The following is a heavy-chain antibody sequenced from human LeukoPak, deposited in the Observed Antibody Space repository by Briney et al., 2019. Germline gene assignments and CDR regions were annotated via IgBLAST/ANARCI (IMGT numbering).Heavy chain of an antibody. CDR1: GYTFTNYA. J-gene: IGHJ4*02. Sequence: GASVNVSCKASGYTFTNYAIHWMRQAPGQRLEWMGWINVANGNAKYSQKFQGRVTITRDTSASTAYMALSSLRSDDTAVYYCARGEGPYYFDYWGQGTLVTVSS. D-gene: IGHD1-26*01. V-gene: IGHV1-3*01. CDR3: ARGEGPYYFDY. CDR2: INVANGNA.